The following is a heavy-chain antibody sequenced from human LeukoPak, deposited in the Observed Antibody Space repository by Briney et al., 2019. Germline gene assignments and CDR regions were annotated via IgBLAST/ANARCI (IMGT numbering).Heavy chain of an antibody. J-gene: IGHJ4*02. CDR1: GYIFSNYG. CDR3: ARDHAGSYYDVWSGYYNDDGGADY. CDR2: ISGHNGNT. D-gene: IGHD3-3*01. Sequence: ASVKVSCKASGYIFSNYGISCVRQAPGQGLEWMGWISGHNGNTNYAQKVQDRVTMTTDTSTNTAYMELKTLRSDDTAVYFCARDHAGSYYDVWSGYYNDDGGADYWGQGTLVTVSS. V-gene: IGHV1-18*01.